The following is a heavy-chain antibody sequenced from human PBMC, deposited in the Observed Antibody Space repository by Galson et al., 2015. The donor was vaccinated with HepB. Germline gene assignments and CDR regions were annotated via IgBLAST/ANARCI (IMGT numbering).Heavy chain of an antibody. J-gene: IGHJ4*02. CDR2: ISYDGSNK. CDR1: GFTLSSYA. Sequence: SLRLSCAASGFTLSSYAMHWVRQAPGKGLEWVAVISYDGSNKYYADSVKGRFTISRDNSKNTLYLQMNSLRAEDTAVYYCARGSGRAPTSSFDYWGQGTLVTVSS. V-gene: IGHV3-30*04. D-gene: IGHD1-26*01. CDR3: ARGSGRAPTSSFDY.